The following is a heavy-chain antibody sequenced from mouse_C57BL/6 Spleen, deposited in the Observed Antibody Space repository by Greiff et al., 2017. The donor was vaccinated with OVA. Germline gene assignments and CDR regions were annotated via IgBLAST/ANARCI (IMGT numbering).Heavy chain of an antibody. J-gene: IGHJ1*03. CDR1: GFTFSSYA. D-gene: IGHD4-1*01. V-gene: IGHV5-4*01. CDR3: ARDLGRYFDV. CDR2: ISDGGSYT. Sequence: EVKLMESGGGLVKPGGSLKLSCAASGFTFSSYAMSWVRQTPEKRLEWVATISDGGSYTYYPDNVKGRFTISRDNAKNNLYLQMSHLKSEDTAMYYCARDLGRYFDVWGTGTTVTVSS.